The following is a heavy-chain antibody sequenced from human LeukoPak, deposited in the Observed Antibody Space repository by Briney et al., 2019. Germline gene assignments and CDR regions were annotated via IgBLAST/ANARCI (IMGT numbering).Heavy chain of an antibody. D-gene: IGHD3-9*01. CDR2: IGGRGGSA. V-gene: IGHV3-23*01. J-gene: IGHJ6*03. CDR3: AKQGRDWLRDYYYYMDV. Sequence: GGSLRLSCAASGFTFSSYGMSWVRQTPGKGLEWVSAIGGRGGSAYYADSVKGRFTISRDNSKNTLYLQMNSLRAEDTAVYYCAKQGRDWLRDYYYYMDVWGKGTTVTISS. CDR1: GFTFSSYG.